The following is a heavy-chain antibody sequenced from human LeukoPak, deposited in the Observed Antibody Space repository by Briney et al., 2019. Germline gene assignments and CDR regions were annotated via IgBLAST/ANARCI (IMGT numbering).Heavy chain of an antibody. J-gene: IGHJ4*02. Sequence: GGSLRLSCAASEFTFSNYAMTWVRQAPGKGLEWVSVITGGGSTYYADSMKGQFTVSRDNSKNTVYLQIDSLRAEDTAIYYCASLYGSGSYYEFYFNYWGQGTLVTVSS. CDR3: ASLYGSGSYYEFYFNY. CDR2: ITGGGST. V-gene: IGHV3-23*01. CDR1: EFTFSNYA. D-gene: IGHD3-10*01.